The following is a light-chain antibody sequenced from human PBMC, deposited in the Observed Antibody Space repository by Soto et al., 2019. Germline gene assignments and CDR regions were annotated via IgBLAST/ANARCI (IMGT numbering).Light chain of an antibody. J-gene: IGLJ1*01. CDR3: QSYDSSLRAFV. Sequence: QSVLTQPPSVSGAPGQRVTISCTGSSSNIGAAYDVHWYHQLPGTAPKLLIYGNSNRPSGVPDRFSGSKSGTSASLAITGLQAEDEAAYYCQSYDSSLRAFVFGSGTKAPS. CDR2: GNS. V-gene: IGLV1-40*01. CDR1: SSNIGAAYD.